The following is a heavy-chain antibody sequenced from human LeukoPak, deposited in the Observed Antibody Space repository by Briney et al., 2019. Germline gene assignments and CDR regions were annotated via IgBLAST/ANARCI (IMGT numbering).Heavy chain of an antibody. D-gene: IGHD5-18*01. CDR3: ARTGYSYGYPFDY. Sequence: PGGSLRLSCAASGFTLSSYSMNWVRHAPGKGLEWVSSISSSSSYIYYADSVKGRFTISRDNAKNSLYLQMNSLRAEDTAVYYCARTGYSYGYPFDYWGQGTLVTVSS. CDR1: GFTLSSYS. V-gene: IGHV3-21*01. CDR2: ISSSSSYI. J-gene: IGHJ4*02.